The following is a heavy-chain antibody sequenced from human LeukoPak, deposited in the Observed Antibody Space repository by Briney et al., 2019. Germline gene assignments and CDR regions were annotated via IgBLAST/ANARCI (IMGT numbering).Heavy chain of an antibody. CDR1: GGSISSGSYY. Sequence: SETLSLTCTVSGGSISSGSYYWSWIRQPAGKGLEWIGRIYTSGSTNYNPSLRSRVTISVDTSKNQFSLKLTSVTAADTAVYYCASLRDYIGWFDPWGQGTLVIVSS. J-gene: IGHJ5*02. CDR2: IYTSGST. D-gene: IGHD4-11*01. V-gene: IGHV4-61*02. CDR3: ASLRDYIGWFDP.